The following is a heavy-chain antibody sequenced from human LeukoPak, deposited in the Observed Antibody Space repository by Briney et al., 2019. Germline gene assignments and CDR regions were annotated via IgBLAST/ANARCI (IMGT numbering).Heavy chain of an antibody. J-gene: IGHJ4*02. CDR2: IIPILGIA. CDR3: ARDPDTAMATGNFDY. V-gene: IGHV1-69*04. CDR1: GGTFSSYA. D-gene: IGHD5-18*01. Sequence: SVKVSCKASGGTFSSYAISWVRQAPGQGLEWMGRIIPILGIANYAQKFQGRVTITADKSTSTAYMELSSLRSEDTAVYYRARDPDTAMATGNFDYWGQGTLVTVSS.